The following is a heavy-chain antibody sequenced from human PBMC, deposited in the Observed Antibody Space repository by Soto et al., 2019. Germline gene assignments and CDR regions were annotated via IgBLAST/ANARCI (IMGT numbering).Heavy chain of an antibody. CDR1: GFSFSTYG. CDR2: ISYDGSHK. D-gene: IGHD5-12*01. Sequence: GSLRPAGSASGFSFSTYGMHWVRQAAGKGLEWVAAISYDGSHKYYADSVKGRFTISRDNSKNTLYVQMNSLRGEDTAVYYCTKDFYGWLQYVFDYWGQGTLVTVYS. CDR3: TKDFYGWLQYVFDY. J-gene: IGHJ4*02. V-gene: IGHV3-30*18.